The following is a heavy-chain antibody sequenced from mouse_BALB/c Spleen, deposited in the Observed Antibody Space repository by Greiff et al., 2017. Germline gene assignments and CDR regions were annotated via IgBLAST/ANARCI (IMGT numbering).Heavy chain of an antibody. J-gene: IGHJ1*01. V-gene: IGHV1S132*01. CDR1: GYTFTSYW. CDR2: IFPGTGTT. D-gene: IGHD1-1*01. Sequence: QVQLQQSGAELVKPGASVKLSCKTSGYTFTSYWIQWVKQRPGQGLGWIGEIFPGTGTTYYNEKFKGKATLTIDTSSSTAYMQLSSLTSEDSAVYYCARSSYGYFDVWGAGTTVTVPS. CDR3: ARSSYGYFDV.